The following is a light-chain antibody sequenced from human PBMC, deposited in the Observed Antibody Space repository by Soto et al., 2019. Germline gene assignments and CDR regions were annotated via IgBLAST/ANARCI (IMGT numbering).Light chain of an antibody. CDR3: CSYAGSSYV. V-gene: IGLV2-11*01. Sequence: QSVLTQPRSVSGSPGQSVTISCTGTSSDVGGYNYVSWYQQHPGKAPKLMIHDVSKRPSGVPDRFSGSKSGNTASLTISGLQAEDEADYYCCSYAGSSYVFGTGTKLTVL. CDR2: DVS. J-gene: IGLJ1*01. CDR1: SSDVGGYNY.